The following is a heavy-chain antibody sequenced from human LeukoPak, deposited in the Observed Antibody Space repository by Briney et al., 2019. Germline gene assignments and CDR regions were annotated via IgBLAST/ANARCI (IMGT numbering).Heavy chain of an antibody. J-gene: IGHJ1*01. CDR2: ISSSSSYT. D-gene: IGHD3-16*01. CDR1: GLTFSDYY. Sequence: GGSLRLTCAASGLTFSDYYMSWIRQAPGKGLEWVSYISSSSSYTDYADSVKGRFTISRDDAKNSLYLQMNSLRAEDTAVYYCARGHYELWYWGQGTLVTVSS. CDR3: ARGHYELWY. V-gene: IGHV3-11*06.